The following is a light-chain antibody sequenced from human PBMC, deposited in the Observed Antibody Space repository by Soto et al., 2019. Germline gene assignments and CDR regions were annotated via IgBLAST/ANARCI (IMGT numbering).Light chain of an antibody. Sequence: EIVLTQSPATLSLSPGERATLSCRASQSVSSYLAWYQQKPGQAPRLLIYDASNRATGIPARLSGSGSGTDFTLTISSLEPEDVAVYYCQQRSNWPPKFTFGPGTKVDIK. CDR2: DAS. CDR1: QSVSSY. J-gene: IGKJ3*01. CDR3: QQRSNWPPKFT. V-gene: IGKV3-11*01.